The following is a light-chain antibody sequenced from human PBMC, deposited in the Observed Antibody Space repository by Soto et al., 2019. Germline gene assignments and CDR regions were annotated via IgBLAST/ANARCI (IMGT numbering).Light chain of an antibody. CDR1: QSVGSSH. Sequence: EIVMTQSPATLSVSPGERATLSCRASQSVGSSHLAWYQQKPGQAPRLLIYGASTRPTGIPARFSGSGSGTEFTLTISSLQSEDFALYYCQQYDDWPLTFGQGTRLEIK. CDR2: GAS. J-gene: IGKJ5*01. CDR3: QQYDDWPLT. V-gene: IGKV3-15*01.